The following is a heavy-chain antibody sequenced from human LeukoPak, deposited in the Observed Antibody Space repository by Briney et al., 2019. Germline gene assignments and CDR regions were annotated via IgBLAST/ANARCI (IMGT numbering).Heavy chain of an antibody. Sequence: ASVKVSCKASGYTFTSYDINWVRQATGQGLEWMGWMNPNSGNTGYAQKFQGRVTITRNTSISTAYMELSSLRSEDTAVYYCASSSKAAMDVNDAFDIWGQGTMVTVSS. J-gene: IGHJ3*02. V-gene: IGHV1-8*03. D-gene: IGHD2-2*01. CDR3: ASSSKAAMDVNDAFDI. CDR2: MNPNSGNT. CDR1: GYTFTSYD.